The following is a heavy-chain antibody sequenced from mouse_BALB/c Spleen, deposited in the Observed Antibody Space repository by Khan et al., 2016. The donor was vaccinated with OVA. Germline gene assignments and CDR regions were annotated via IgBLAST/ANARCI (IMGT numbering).Heavy chain of an antibody. CDR1: GFSLSTYGIG. Sequence: KESGPGILQPSQTLSLTCSFSGFSLSTYGIGVGWIRQPSGKGLEWLAHIWWNDNKYYNTALKSRLTISKDTSNNQVFLKIASVDTADTATYYCARMPSYGYDGDAWFAYWGQGTLVTVSA. CDR3: ARMPSYGYDGDAWFAY. J-gene: IGHJ3*01. D-gene: IGHD2-2*01. V-gene: IGHV8-11*01. CDR2: IWWNDNK.